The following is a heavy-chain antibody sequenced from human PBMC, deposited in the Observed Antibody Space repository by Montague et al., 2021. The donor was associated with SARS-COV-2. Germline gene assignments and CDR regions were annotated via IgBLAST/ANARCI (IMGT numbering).Heavy chain of an antibody. J-gene: IGHJ3*02. CDR1: GGSVNSGSLY. Sequence: SETLSLTCTVSGGSVNSGSLYWSWIRQPPGKGLEWIGYLYYGGSXNYNPSLKSRVTISVDTSKNDFSLKLSSVTAADTAVYFCARAYYGVNDALDIWGHGIMVTVSS. CDR2: LYYGGSX. D-gene: IGHD2/OR15-2a*01. V-gene: IGHV4-61*03. CDR3: ARAYYGVNDALDI.